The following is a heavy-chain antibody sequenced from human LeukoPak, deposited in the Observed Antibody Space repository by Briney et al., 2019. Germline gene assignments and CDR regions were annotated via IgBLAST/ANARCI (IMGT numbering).Heavy chain of an antibody. J-gene: IGHJ6*02. D-gene: IGHD3-3*01. CDR1: GFTFSSYG. V-gene: IGHV3-33*01. CDR2: IWYDGSNE. Sequence: GGSLRLSCAASGFTFSSYGMHWVRQAPGKGLEWVAVIWYDGSNEYYADSVKGRFTISRDNSKNTLYLQMNSLRAEDTAVYYCARDSTIFGVVSPQVYGMDVWGQGTTVTVSS. CDR3: ARDSTIFGVVSPQVYGMDV.